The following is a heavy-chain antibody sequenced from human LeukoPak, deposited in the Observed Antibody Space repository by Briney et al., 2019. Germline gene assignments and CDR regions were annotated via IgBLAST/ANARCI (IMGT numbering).Heavy chain of an antibody. CDR3: ASRPYYYDSSGYS. CDR2: IYHSGRT. Sequence: SETLSLTCAVSGGSISSSNWWSWVRQPPGKGLEWIGEIYHSGRTNYNPSLKSRVTISVDKSKNQFSLKLSSVTAADTAVYYCASRPYYYDSSGYSWGQGTLVTVSS. V-gene: IGHV4-4*02. J-gene: IGHJ5*02. CDR1: GGSISSSNW. D-gene: IGHD3-22*01.